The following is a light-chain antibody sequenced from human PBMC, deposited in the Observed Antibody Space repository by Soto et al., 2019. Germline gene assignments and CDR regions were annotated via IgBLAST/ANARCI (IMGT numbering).Light chain of an antibody. Sequence: QSVLTQPPSVSGAPGQTVTISCTGGSSNIGAGYDVHWYRQFPGTAPKLLVYGNSNRPSGISDRFSASKSGSSTSLAITGVQAEDEDDYYCQSYDTGLRAWVFGGGTQLTVL. CDR2: GNS. J-gene: IGLJ3*02. V-gene: IGLV1-40*01. CDR3: QSYDTGLRAWV. CDR1: SSNIGAGYD.